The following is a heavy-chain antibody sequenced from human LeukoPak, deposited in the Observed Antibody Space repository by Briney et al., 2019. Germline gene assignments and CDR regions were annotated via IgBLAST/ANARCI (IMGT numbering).Heavy chain of an antibody. CDR1: GYTFTSYG. CDR3: ARDYQPYHDLGYCSGGSCILSFDY. D-gene: IGHD2-15*01. V-gene: IGHV1-18*01. Sequence: ASVKVSCKASGYTFTSYGISWVRQAPGQGLEWMGWIGAYNGNTNYAQKLQGRVTMTTDTSTSTAYMELRSLRSDDTAVYYCARDYQPYHDLGYCSGGSCILSFDYWGQGTLVTVSS. J-gene: IGHJ4*02. CDR2: IGAYNGNT.